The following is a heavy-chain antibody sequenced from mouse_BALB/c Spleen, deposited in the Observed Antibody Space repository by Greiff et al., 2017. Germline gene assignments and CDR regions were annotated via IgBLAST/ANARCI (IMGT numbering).Heavy chain of an antibody. CDR2: ISYSGST. J-gene: IGHJ4*01. CDR3: ARERRGFYYAMDY. D-gene: IGHD2-12*01. V-gene: IGHV3-2*02. CDR1: GYSITSDYA. Sequence: EVQLQQSGPGLVKPSQSLSLTCTVTGYSITSDYAWNWIRQFPGNKLEWMGYISYSGSTSYNPSLKSRISITRDTSKNQFFLQLNSVTTEDTATYYCARERRGFYYAMDYWGQGTSVTVAS.